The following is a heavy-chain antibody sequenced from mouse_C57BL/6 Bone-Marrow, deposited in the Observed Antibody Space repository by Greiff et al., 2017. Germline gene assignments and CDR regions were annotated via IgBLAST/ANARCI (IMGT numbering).Heavy chain of an antibody. Sequence: EVHLVESGGGLVQPGGSLSLSCAASGFTFTDSYMSWVRQPPGKALEWLGFIRNKANGYTTEYSASVKGLFTISRDNSQSILYLQMNALRAEDSATYYSARYGTYAMDYWGQGTSVTVSS. CDR3: ARYGTYAMDY. V-gene: IGHV7-3*01. CDR1: GFTFTDSY. CDR2: IRNKANGYTT. D-gene: IGHD2-14*01. J-gene: IGHJ4*01.